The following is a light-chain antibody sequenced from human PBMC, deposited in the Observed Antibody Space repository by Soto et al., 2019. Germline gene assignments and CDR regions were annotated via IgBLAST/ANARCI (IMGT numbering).Light chain of an antibody. V-gene: IGKV3-11*01. CDR3: QQYNNWPPLT. J-gene: IGKJ5*01. Sequence: EIVLTQSSATLSLSPGERATLSCRASQSVSTYLAWYQQKPGQAPRLLIYDASNRATGIPARFSGSGSGTEFTLTISSLQSEDFAVYYCQQYNNWPPLTFGQGTRLEI. CDR2: DAS. CDR1: QSVSTY.